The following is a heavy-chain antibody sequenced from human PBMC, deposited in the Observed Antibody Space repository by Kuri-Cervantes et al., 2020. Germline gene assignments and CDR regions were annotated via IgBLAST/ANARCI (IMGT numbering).Heavy chain of an antibody. Sequence: GESLKISCKGSGYSFTNYWIGWVRQMPGKGLEYMGIIYPGDSDTRYSPSFQGQVTISADKSISTAHLQWRSLKASDTAMYYCARRMSGYESAFDIWGQGTMVTVSS. CDR2: IYPGDSDT. CDR3: ARRMSGYESAFDI. D-gene: IGHD3-10*02. CDR1: GYSFTNYW. V-gene: IGHV5-51*01. J-gene: IGHJ3*02.